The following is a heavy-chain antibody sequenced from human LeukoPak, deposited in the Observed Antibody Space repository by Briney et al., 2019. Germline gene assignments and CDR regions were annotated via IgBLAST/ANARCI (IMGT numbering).Heavy chain of an antibody. CDR2: ISGSGGGT. J-gene: IGHJ3*02. CDR1: GFTFSGFG. CDR3: ARDRRWLQWWHAFDI. Sequence: GGSLRLSCAASGFTFSGFGMSWVRQAPGKGLEWVSTISGSGGGTYYADSVKGRFTISRDNAKNTLYLQMNSLRAEDTAVYYCARDRRWLQWWHAFDIWGQGTMVTVSS. D-gene: IGHD5-24*01. V-gene: IGHV3-23*01.